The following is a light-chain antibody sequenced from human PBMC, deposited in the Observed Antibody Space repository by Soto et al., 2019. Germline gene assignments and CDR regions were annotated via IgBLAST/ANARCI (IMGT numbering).Light chain of an antibody. CDR3: QQSYNTLT. V-gene: IGKV1-39*01. CDR2: AAS. Sequence: DIQVTQSPSSLSASVGDRVTITCRASQSISKYLSWYQQKPREAPKLLIYAASSLQSGVPARFSGSGSGTDFTLTISSLRPEDFATYYCQQSYNTLTFGPGTKVDIK. J-gene: IGKJ3*01. CDR1: QSISKY.